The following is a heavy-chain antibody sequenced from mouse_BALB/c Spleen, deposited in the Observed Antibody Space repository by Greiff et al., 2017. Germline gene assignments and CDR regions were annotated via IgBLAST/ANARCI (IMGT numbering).Heavy chain of an antibody. V-gene: IGHV1-69*02. Sequence: VQLQQPGAELVRPGASVKLSCKASGYTFTSYWINWVKQRPGQGLEWIGNIYPSDSYTNYNQKFKDKATLTVDKSSSTAYMQLSSPTSEDSAVYYCTRDGDYGSSRFAYWGQGTLVTVSA. D-gene: IGHD1-1*01. CDR2: IYPSDSYT. CDR1: GYTFTSYW. J-gene: IGHJ3*01. CDR3: TRDGDYGSSRFAY.